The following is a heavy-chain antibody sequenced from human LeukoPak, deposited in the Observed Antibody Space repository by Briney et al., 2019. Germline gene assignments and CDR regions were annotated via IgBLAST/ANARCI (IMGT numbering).Heavy chain of an antibody. CDR2: IRSKANSYAT. CDR3: TRHGDSYGPNTYYYYMDV. Sequence: GSLRLSCAASGFTFSGSAMHWVRQASGKRLEWVGRIRSKANSYATAYAASVKGRFTISRDDSKNTAYLQMNSLKTEDTAVYYCTRHGDSYGPNTYYYYMDVWGKGTTVTVSS. CDR1: GFTFSGSA. J-gene: IGHJ6*03. V-gene: IGHV3-73*01. D-gene: IGHD5-18*01.